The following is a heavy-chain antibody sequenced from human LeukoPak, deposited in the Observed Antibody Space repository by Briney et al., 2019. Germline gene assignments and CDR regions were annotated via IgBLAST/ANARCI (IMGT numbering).Heavy chain of an antibody. CDR1: GFTFSRYT. D-gene: IGHD6-19*01. CDR3: ARDPSSGWYLKGWFDP. CDR2: IKSSGTST. V-gene: IGHV3-21*01. J-gene: IGHJ5*02. Sequence: GGSLRLSCAASGFTFSRYTMNWVRQAPGKGLEWVSSIKSSGTSTYYADSVRGRFTISRDNAKNSLYLQMNSLRAEDTAVYYCARDPSSGWYLKGWFDPWGQGTLVTVSS.